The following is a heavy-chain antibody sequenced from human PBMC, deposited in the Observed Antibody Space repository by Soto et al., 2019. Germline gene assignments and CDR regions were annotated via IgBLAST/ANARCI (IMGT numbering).Heavy chain of an antibody. Sequence: SETLSLTCTVSGGSISSSSYYWGWIRQPPGKGLEWIGSIYYSGSTYYNPSLKSRVTISVDTSKNQFSLKLSSVTAADTAVYYCARGARGTGEGDGYNSHSYYYYYGMDVWGQGTTVTVSS. D-gene: IGHD5-12*01. V-gene: IGHV4-39*01. CDR1: GGSISSSSYY. J-gene: IGHJ6*02. CDR3: ARGARGTGEGDGYNSHSYYYYYGMDV. CDR2: IYYSGST.